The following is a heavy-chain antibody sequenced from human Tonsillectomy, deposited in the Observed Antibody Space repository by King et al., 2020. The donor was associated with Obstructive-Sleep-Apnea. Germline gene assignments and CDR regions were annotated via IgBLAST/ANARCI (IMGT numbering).Heavy chain of an antibody. V-gene: IGHV3-23*04. CDR3: AKDHGEDMTTVTSGADY. Sequence: VQLVESGGGLVQPGGSLRLSCAASGFTFSSYAMSWVRQAPGKGLEWVSGISGSGGSTYYAVSVKGRFTISRDNSKNTLYLQMNSLRAEDTAVYYCAKDHGEDMTTVTSGADYWGQGTLVTVPS. D-gene: IGHD4-17*01. CDR1: GFTFSSYA. J-gene: IGHJ4*02. CDR2: ISGSGGST.